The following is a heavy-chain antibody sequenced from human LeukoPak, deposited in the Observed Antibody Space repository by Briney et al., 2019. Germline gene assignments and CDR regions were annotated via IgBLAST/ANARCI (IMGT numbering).Heavy chain of an antibody. CDR2: ISSSGS. Sequence: GSLRLSCAASGFTFSSYTMNWVRQAPGKGLEWVSYISSSGSYADSVKGRFTISRDNAKNSLYLQMTSLRDDDTAVYYCARDRDWAFDYWGQGTLVTVSS. J-gene: IGHJ4*02. D-gene: IGHD3-9*01. CDR3: ARDRDWAFDY. V-gene: IGHV3-48*02. CDR1: GFTFSSYT.